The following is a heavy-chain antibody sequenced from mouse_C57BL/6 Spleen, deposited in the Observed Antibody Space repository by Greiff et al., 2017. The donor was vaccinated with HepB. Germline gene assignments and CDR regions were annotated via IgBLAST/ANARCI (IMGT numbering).Heavy chain of an antibody. D-gene: IGHD1-1*01. V-gene: IGHV1-80*01. CDR3: ARGTTVVAIDY. CDR2: IYPGDGDT. Sequence: VQLQQSGAELVKPGASVKISCKASGYAFSSYWMNWVKQRPGKGLEWIGQIYPGDGDTNYNGKFKGKATLTADKSSSTAYMQLSSLTSEDSAVYCGARGTTVVAIDYWGQGTTLTVAS. J-gene: IGHJ2*01. CDR1: GYAFSSYW.